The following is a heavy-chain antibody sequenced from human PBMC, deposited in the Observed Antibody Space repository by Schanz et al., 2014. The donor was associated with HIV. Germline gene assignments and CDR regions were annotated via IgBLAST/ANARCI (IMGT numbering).Heavy chain of an antibody. V-gene: IGHV4-34*01. CDR1: GGSLSDNY. J-gene: IGHJ6*02. CDR3: ASLCSGSNCFYSSYYGMDV. CDR2: INHSGST. Sequence: QVQLKQWGAGLLKPSETLSLTCAVYGGSLSDNYWSWIRQPPGKGLEWIGEINHSGSTKYNPSLGSRPPMSVDPFKRHFSLRLTPVTAADTAVYYCASLCSGSNCFYSSYYGMDVWGQGTTVAVSS. D-gene: IGHD2-15*01.